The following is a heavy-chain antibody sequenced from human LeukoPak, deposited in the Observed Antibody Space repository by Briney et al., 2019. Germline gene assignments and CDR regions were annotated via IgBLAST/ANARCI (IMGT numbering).Heavy chain of an antibody. J-gene: IGHJ4*02. V-gene: IGHV4-59*01. CDR1: GGSISSFY. CDR3: ARSMVRGVLGIYYFDY. D-gene: IGHD3-10*01. Sequence: SETLSLTCTVSGGSISSFYWSWIRQPPGKGLEWIGYIYYSGNTNYNPSLKSRVTISVDTSKNQFSLKLSSVTAADTAVYYCARSMVRGVLGIYYFDYWGQGTLVTVSS. CDR2: IYYSGNT.